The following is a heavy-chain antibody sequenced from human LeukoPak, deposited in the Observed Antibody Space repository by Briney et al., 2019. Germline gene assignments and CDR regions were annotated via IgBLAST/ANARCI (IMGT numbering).Heavy chain of an antibody. V-gene: IGHV1-18*01. CDR3: ARDPIVVKQYPDVYYYMDV. D-gene: IGHD3-22*01. Sequence: GASVKVSCKAAGYTFTSYGINWVRQAPGQGLEWMGWISTYNGNTHYAQKLQGRVTMTTDTATSTAYMELSSLRSEDTAVYYCARDPIVVKQYPDVYYYMDVWGKGTTVTVSS. CDR2: ISTYNGNT. CDR1: GYTFTSYG. J-gene: IGHJ6*03.